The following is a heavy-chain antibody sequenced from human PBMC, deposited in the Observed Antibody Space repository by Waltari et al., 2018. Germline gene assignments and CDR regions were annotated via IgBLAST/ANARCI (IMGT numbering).Heavy chain of an antibody. V-gene: IGHV1-69*01. CDR1: GGTFSSYA. D-gene: IGHD7-27*01. CDR2: IIPIFGTA. Sequence: QVQLVQSGAEVKKPGSSVKVSCKASGGTFSSYAITWVRQAPGQGLEWMGGIIPIFGTANYAQKFQGRVTITADESTSTAYMELSSLRSEDTAVYYCARPVRGVTGDRYWYFDLWGRGTLVTVSS. CDR3: ARPVRGVTGDRYWYFDL. J-gene: IGHJ2*01.